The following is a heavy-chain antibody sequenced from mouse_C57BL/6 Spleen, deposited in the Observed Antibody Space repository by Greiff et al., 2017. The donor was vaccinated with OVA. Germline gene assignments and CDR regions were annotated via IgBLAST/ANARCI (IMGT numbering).Heavy chain of an antibody. Sequence: EVQLQQSGPGLVKPSQSLSLTCSVTGYSITSGYYWYWIRQFPGNKLEWMGYISYDGSNNYNPSLKNRIYITRDTSKNQFFLKLNSVTTEDTATYYCARGGPYYYGSSYEFAYWGQGTLVTVSA. J-gene: IGHJ3*01. CDR3: ARGGPYYYGSSYEFAY. CDR1: GYSITSGYY. CDR2: ISYDGSN. V-gene: IGHV3-6*01. D-gene: IGHD1-1*01.